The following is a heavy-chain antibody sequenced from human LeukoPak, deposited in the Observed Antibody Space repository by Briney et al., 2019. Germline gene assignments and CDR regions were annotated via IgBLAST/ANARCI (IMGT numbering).Heavy chain of an antibody. CDR2: INGRGDST. CDR1: GFSFSSYA. V-gene: IGHV3-23*01. Sequence: PGGSLRLSCAASGFSFSSYAMSWVRQAPGKGLEWVSGINGRGDSTVYADSVKGRFTISRDNSKNTLYLQMNSLRAEDTAVYYCARGNYGGNLYFDYWGQGTLVTVSS. D-gene: IGHD4-23*01. CDR3: ARGNYGGNLYFDY. J-gene: IGHJ4*02.